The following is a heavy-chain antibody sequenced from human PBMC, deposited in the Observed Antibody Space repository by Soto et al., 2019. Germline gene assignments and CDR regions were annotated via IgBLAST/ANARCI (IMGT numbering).Heavy chain of an antibody. V-gene: IGHV1-3*01. CDR3: ASTARDLYYYYYGMDV. CDR2: INAGNGNT. CDR1: GSTFTSYA. D-gene: IGHD6-25*01. J-gene: IGHJ6*02. Sequence: ASVKVSFKRSGSTFTSYAMHWVRQAPGQRLEWMGWINAGNGNTKYSQKFQGRVTITRDTSASTAYMELSSLRSEDTAVYYCASTARDLYYYYYGMDVWGQGNTVTVSS.